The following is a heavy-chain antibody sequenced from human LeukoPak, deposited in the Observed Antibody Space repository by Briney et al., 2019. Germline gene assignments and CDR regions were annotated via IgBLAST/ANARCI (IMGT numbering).Heavy chain of an antibody. CDR1: GFTFSSYD. CDR2: ISSSGSTI. D-gene: IGHD3-10*01. CDR3: ARVLGFGELFFDY. V-gene: IGHV3-48*03. J-gene: IGHJ4*02. Sequence: GGSLRLSCAASGFTFSSYDMNWVRQAPGKGLEWVSYISSSGSTIYYADSVKGRFTISRDNAKNSLYLQMNSLRAEDTAVYYCARVLGFGELFFDYWGQGTLVTVSS.